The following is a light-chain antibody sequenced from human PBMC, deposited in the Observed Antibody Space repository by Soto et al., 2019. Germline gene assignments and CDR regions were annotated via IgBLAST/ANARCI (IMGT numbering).Light chain of an antibody. Sequence: QSVLTQPASVSGSPGQSITISCTGTSSDVGGHEFVSWYQQHPGKAPQVIIYEVSDRPSGVSSRFSGSKSGNTASLTISGLQAEDEADYYCSSFTTTTTLYIFGTGTKLTVL. CDR1: SSDVGGHEF. CDR2: EVS. V-gene: IGLV2-14*01. CDR3: SSFTTTTTLYI. J-gene: IGLJ1*01.